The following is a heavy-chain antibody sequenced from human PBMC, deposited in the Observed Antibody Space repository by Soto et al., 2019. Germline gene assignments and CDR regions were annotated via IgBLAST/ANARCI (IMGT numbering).Heavy chain of an antibody. J-gene: IGHJ5*02. Sequence: QVQLVQSGAEVKKPGASVKVSCKASGYTFFTYGITWVRQAPGQGVEWMGWISTYDGNTDYAQKLQGRVTMTTDKSTRTAYMEVRSLRSDDTAVYYCARKSSSSSWFDPWGQGALVTVSS. D-gene: IGHD6-6*01. CDR3: ARKSSSSSWFDP. CDR1: GYTFFTYG. V-gene: IGHV1-18*01. CDR2: ISTYDGNT.